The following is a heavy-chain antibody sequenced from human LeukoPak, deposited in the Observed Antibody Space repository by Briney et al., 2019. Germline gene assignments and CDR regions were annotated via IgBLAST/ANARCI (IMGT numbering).Heavy chain of an antibody. D-gene: IGHD1-26*01. CDR2: IYYSGST. J-gene: IGHJ3*02. CDR1: GGSVSSYY. Sequence: SETLSLTCTVSGGSVSSYYWSWIRQPPGKGLEWIGYIYYSGSTNYNPSLKSRVTISVDTSKNQFSLNLSSVTAADTAVYYCARVFVRWELLHFAFDIWGQGTVVTVSS. CDR3: ARVFVRWELLHFAFDI. V-gene: IGHV4-59*02.